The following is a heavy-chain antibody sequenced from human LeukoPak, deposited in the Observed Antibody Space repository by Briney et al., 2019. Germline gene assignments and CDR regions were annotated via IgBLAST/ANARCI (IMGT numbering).Heavy chain of an antibody. J-gene: IGHJ4*02. CDR2: IYHSGST. Sequence: SEALSLTCAVSGYSISSGYYWGWIRQPPGKGLEWIGSIYHSGSTYYNPSLKSRVTISVDTSKNQFSLKLRSVTAADTAVYYCARDPIAGVDYWGQGTLVTVSS. V-gene: IGHV4-38-2*02. CDR1: GYSISSGYY. CDR3: ARDPIAGVDY. D-gene: IGHD2-15*01.